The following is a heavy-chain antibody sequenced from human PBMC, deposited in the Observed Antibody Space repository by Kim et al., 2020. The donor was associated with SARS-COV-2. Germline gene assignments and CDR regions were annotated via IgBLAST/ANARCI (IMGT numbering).Heavy chain of an antibody. V-gene: IGHV4-34*01. D-gene: IGHD3-22*01. Sequence: SETLSLTCAVYGGSFSGYYWSWIRQPPGKGLEWIGEINHSGSTNYNPSLKSRVTISVDTSKNQFSLKLSSVTAADTAVYYCARSGYYYDYWGQGTLVTVSS. CDR3: ARSGYYYDY. J-gene: IGHJ4*02. CDR2: INHSGST. CDR1: GGSFSGYY.